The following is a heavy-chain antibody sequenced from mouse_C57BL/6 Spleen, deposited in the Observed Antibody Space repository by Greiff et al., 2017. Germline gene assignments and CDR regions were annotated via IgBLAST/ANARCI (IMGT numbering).Heavy chain of an antibody. CDR2: IDPEDGET. V-gene: IGHV14-2*01. CDR3: ARYNGSIYAIDY. D-gene: IGHD1-1*01. Sequence: VQLQQSGAELVKPGASVKLSCTASGFNIKDYYMHWVKQRTEQGLEWIGRIDPEDGETKYAPKFQGKATITADTSSNPVYLQLISLTSDDTAVYYCARYNGSIYAIDYWGQGTSVTVSS. J-gene: IGHJ4*01. CDR1: GFNIKDYY.